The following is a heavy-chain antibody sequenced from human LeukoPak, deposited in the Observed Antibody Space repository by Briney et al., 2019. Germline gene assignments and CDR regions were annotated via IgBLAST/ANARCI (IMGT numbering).Heavy chain of an antibody. V-gene: IGHV4-30-4*01. D-gene: IGHD3-22*01. CDR3: ARPYYYDSRIDP. CDR2: MYYSGST. J-gene: IGHJ5*02. Sequence: SATLSLTCTVSGGSISSGDYYWSWIRQPPGKGLEWIAYMYYSGSTYYNPSLKSRVTMSADTSKNQLSLKLSSVTAADTAVYYCARPYYYDSRIDPWGQGILVTVSS. CDR1: GGSISSGDYY.